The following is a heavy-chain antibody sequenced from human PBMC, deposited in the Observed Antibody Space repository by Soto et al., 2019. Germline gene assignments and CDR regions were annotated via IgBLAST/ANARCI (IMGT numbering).Heavy chain of an antibody. CDR3: ARGLRMDV. V-gene: IGHV1-2*02. Sequence: ASVKVSCKASGYTFTDYYIHWVRQAPGQGLEWMGWISGYSGGTYNAQKFQGRVTMTGDTSIRTVYMELTRLTPDDTAVYYCARGLRMDVWGQGTTVTVSS. CDR1: GYTFTDYY. CDR2: ISGYSGGT. J-gene: IGHJ6*02.